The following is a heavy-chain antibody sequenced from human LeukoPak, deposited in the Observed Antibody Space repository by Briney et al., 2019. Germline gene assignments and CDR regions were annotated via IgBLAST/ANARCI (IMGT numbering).Heavy chain of an antibody. CDR2: IYYSGST. CDR1: GGSISSSTYY. J-gene: IGHJ4*02. D-gene: IGHD6-19*01. CDR3: ARDPQGSSGWYIGDY. V-gene: IGHV4-39*07. Sequence: SEILSLTCTVSGGSISSSTYYWGWIRQPPGKGLEWIGSIYYSGSTYYNPSLKSRVTISVDTSKNQFSLKLSSVTAADTAVYYCARDPQGSSGWYIGDYWGQGTLVTVSS.